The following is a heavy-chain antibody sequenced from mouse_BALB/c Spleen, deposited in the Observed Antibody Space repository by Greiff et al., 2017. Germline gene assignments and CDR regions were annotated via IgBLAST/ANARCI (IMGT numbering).Heavy chain of an antibody. Sequence: EVKLVESGGGLVQPGGSMKLSCVASGFTFSNYWMNWVRQSPEKGLEWVAEIRLKSNNYATHYAESVKGRFTISRDDSKSSVYLQMNNLRAEDTGIYYCTRPYYGSSYYWGQGTSVTVSS. CDR1: GFTFSNYW. J-gene: IGHJ4*01. CDR3: TRPYYGSSYY. CDR2: IRLKSNNYAT. V-gene: IGHV6-6*02. D-gene: IGHD1-1*01.